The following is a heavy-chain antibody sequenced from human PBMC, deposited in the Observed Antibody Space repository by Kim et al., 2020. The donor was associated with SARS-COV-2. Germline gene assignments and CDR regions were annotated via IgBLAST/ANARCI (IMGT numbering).Heavy chain of an antibody. CDR1: GFTFSSYW. Sequence: GGSLRLSCAASGFTFSSYWMSWVRQAPGKGLEWVANIKQDGSEKYYVDSVKGRFTISRDNAKNSLYLQMNSLRAEDTAMYYCAREPSVIRYFDWSKINPFDNWGQGALVTVSS. J-gene: IGHJ4*02. CDR2: IKQDGSEK. D-gene: IGHD3-9*01. V-gene: IGHV3-7*01. CDR3: AREPSVIRYFDWSKINPFDN.